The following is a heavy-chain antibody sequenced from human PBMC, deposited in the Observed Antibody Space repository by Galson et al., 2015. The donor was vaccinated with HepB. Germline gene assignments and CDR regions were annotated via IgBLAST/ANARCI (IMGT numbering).Heavy chain of an antibody. Sequence: SVKVSCKASGHTVASLEINWVRQAPGQGLEWMGWMIPRIDKTGYTEKFQGRVTMTWNSSINTAYMDLSALTSEDTALYYCAAGVRAFDTWGQGTMVTVSS. J-gene: IGHJ3*02. CDR2: MIPRIDKT. CDR1: GHTVASLE. V-gene: IGHV1-8*01. CDR3: AAGVRAFDT.